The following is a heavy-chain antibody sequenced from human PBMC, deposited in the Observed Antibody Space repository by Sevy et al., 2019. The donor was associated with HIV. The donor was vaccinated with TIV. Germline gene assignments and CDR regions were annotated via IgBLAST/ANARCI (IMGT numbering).Heavy chain of an antibody. V-gene: IGHV4-39*01. D-gene: IGHD4-17*01. CDR3: ARLRFSYGDYGMVDY. CDR1: GGSISSSSYY. J-gene: IGHJ4*02. Sequence: SETLSLTCTVSGGSISSSSYYWGWIRQPPGKGLEWIGSIYYSGSTYYNPSLKSRVTISVDTSKNQFSLKLSSVTAADTAVYYCARLRFSYGDYGMVDYWGQGTLVTVSS. CDR2: IYYSGST.